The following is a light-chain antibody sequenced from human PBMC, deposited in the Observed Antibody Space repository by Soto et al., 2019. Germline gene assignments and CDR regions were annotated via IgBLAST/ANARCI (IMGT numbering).Light chain of an antibody. J-gene: IGKJ2*01. CDR1: QSVSDSS. CDR3: QLYGDSPMYT. CDR2: GAS. V-gene: IGKV3-20*01. Sequence: EIVLTQSPGTLSLSPGERATLSRRASQSVSDSSLAWYHQKPGQAPRPLIYGASRRATGIPDTFSGSGSGTDFTLTISRLEPEDLAVYYCQLYGDSPMYTFGQGTKVDIK.